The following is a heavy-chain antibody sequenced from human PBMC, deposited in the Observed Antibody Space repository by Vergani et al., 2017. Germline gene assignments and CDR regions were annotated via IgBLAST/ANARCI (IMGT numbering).Heavy chain of an antibody. Sequence: QVQLQESGPGLVKPSETLSLTCAVSGYSISSGYYWGWIRQPPGKGLEWIGSIYHSGSTYYNPSLKSRVTISVDTSKNQFSLKRSSVTAADTAVYYCARLHNSGARDLDYWGQGTLVTVSS. V-gene: IGHV4-38-2*01. CDR1: GYSISSGYY. D-gene: IGHD5-12*01. J-gene: IGHJ4*02. CDR3: ARLHNSGARDLDY. CDR2: IYHSGST.